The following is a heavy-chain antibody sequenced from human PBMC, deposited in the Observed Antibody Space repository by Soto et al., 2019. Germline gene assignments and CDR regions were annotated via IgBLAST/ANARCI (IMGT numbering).Heavy chain of an antibody. D-gene: IGHD3-22*01. V-gene: IGHV3-21*01. J-gene: IGHJ4*02. CDR3: ARDQAYYYDSSGYYDQLPFDY. Sequence: GGSLRLSCAASGFTFSSYSMNWVRQAPGKGLEWVSSISSSSSYIYYADSVKGRFTISRDNAKNSLYLQMNSLRAEDTAVYYCARDQAYYYDSSGYYDQLPFDYWGQGTLVTVSS. CDR1: GFTFSSYS. CDR2: ISSSSSYI.